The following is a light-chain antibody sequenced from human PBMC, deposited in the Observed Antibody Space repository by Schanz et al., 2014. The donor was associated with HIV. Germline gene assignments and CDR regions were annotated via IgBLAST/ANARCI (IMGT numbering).Light chain of an antibody. J-gene: IGKJ1*01. CDR1: QSVGTN. Sequence: DIVMTQSPVTLSVSPGESATLSCRASQSVGTNFAWYQQKLGQPPRLLLYGASSRATGIPDRFSGSGSGTDFTLSISGLEPEDFAVYYCQQYGVSPPWTFGQGTKVEFK. CDR3: QQYGVSPPWT. V-gene: IGKV3-20*01. CDR2: GAS.